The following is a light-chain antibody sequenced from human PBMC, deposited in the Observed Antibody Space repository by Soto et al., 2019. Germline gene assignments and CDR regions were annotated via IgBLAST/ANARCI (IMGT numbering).Light chain of an antibody. V-gene: IGKV3-15*01. Sequence: EIVMTQSPATLSVSPGERATLSCSASQSVSSNLAWYQQKPGQAPRLLIYGASTRATGIPARFSGSGSGTEFTLTISSLQSEDFAVYYCQQYNKWPPWTFGQGTKVDIK. CDR1: QSVSSN. CDR2: GAS. J-gene: IGKJ1*01. CDR3: QQYNKWPPWT.